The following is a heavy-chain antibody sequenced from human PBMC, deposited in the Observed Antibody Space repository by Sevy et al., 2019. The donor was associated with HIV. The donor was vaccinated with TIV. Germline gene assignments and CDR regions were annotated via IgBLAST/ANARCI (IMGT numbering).Heavy chain of an antibody. CDR1: GFTFSSYG. D-gene: IGHD2-2*01. J-gene: IGHJ6*02. CDR3: ARERRIPYQLLYYYYYGMDV. V-gene: IGHV3-33*01. CDR2: IWYDGSNK. Sequence: GGYLRLSCAASGFTFSSYGMHWVRQAPGKGLEWVAVIWYDGSNKYYADSVKGRFTISRDNSKNTLYLQMNSLRAEDTAVYYCARERRIPYQLLYYYYYGMDVWGQGTTVTVSS.